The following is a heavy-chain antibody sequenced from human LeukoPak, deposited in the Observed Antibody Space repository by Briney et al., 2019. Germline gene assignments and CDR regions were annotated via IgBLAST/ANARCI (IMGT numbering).Heavy chain of an antibody. CDR1: GGSISSGSYY. CDR2: IYSRGST. Sequence: SETLSLTCTVSGGSISSGSYYWNWIRQPAGKGLEWIGRIYSRGSTNYNPSLKSRVTISVDTSKNQFSLKLSSVTAADTAVYYCAREGLNMVRGVIPKEAWGWFDPWGQGTLVTVSS. D-gene: IGHD3-10*01. V-gene: IGHV4-61*02. J-gene: IGHJ5*02. CDR3: AREGLNMVRGVIPKEAWGWFDP.